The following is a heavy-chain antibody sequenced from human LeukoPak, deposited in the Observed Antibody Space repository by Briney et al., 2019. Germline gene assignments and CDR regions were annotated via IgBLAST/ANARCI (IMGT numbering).Heavy chain of an antibody. CDR2: IYPGDSDT. V-gene: IGHV5-51*01. CDR1: GYSFTSYW. J-gene: IGHJ4*02. Sequence: GESLKISCKGSGYSFTSYWIGWVRQMPGKGLEWMGIIYPGDSDTRYSPSFQGQVTISADKSISTAYLQWSSLKASDTAMYYCARYGDSSGYYDYYFDYWDQGTLVTVSS. CDR3: ARYGDSSGYYDYYFDY. D-gene: IGHD3-22*01.